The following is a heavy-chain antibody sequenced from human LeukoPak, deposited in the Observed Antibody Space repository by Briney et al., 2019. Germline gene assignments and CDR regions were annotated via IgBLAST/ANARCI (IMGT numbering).Heavy chain of an antibody. Sequence: EPGGSLRLSCAASGFSFSTSIMTWVRQAPGKGLEWVSAIGSDGSSTHYADSVKGRFIISRDNSKNTLYLQMNSLRAEDTALYYCANGGQVWCCWGQGTLVTVSS. D-gene: IGHD4/OR15-4a*01. CDR1: GFSFSTSI. J-gene: IGHJ4*02. CDR2: IGSDGSST. V-gene: IGHV3-23*01. CDR3: ANGGQVWCC.